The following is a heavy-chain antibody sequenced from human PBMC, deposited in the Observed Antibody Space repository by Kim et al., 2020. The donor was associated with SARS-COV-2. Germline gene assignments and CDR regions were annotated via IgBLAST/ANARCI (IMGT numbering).Heavy chain of an antibody. CDR2: IYYSGST. CDR3: ARGIAAAGNDAFDI. CDR1: GGSISSGGYS. J-gene: IGHJ3*02. Sequence: SETLSLTCIVSGGSISSGGYSWAWIRQHPGKGLEWIGYIYYSGSTYYNPSLKSRVTISVDTSKNQFSWKLSSVTAADTAVYYCARGIAAAGNDAFDIWGQGTMVTVSS. D-gene: IGHD6-13*01. V-gene: IGHV4-31*03.